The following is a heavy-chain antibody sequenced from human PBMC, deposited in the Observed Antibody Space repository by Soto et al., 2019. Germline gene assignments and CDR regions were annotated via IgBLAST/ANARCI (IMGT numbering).Heavy chain of an antibody. CDR3: ASAPIVVVVAATRGFDY. Sequence: QVQLVQSGAEVKKPGSSVKVSCKASGGTFISYTISWVRQAPGQGLEWMGRIIPILGIANYAQKFQGRVTITADKSTSTAYMELSSLRSEDTAVYYCASAPIVVVVAATRGFDYWGQGTLVTVSS. V-gene: IGHV1-69*02. CDR1: GGTFISYT. CDR2: IIPILGIA. J-gene: IGHJ4*02. D-gene: IGHD2-15*01.